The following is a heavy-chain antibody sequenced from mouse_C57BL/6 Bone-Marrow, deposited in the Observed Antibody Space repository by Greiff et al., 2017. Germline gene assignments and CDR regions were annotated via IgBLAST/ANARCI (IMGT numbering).Heavy chain of an antibody. CDR2: INPGSGGT. Sequence: QVQLQQSGAELVRPGPSVKVSCKASGYAFTNYSIEWVKQRPGQGLEWIGVINPGSGGTNYNEKFKGKATLTADKSSSTAYMPLSSLTSEYSAVYFCARAENCGYWMAYWGRGKLVTVSA. CDR3: ARAENCGYWMAY. CDR1: GYAFTNYS. J-gene: IGHJ3*01. D-gene: IGHD1-2*01. V-gene: IGHV1-54*01.